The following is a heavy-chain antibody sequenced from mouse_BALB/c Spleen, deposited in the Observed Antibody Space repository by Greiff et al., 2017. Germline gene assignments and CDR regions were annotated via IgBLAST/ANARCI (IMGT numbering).Heavy chain of an antibody. CDR3: ARYLLFYYAMDY. V-gene: IGHV1-4*02. J-gene: IGHJ4*01. CDR2: INPSSGYT. Sequence: QVQLKQSAAELARPGASVKISCKASGYTFTSYSMHWVKQRPGQGLEWIGYINPSSGYTEYNQKFKDKTTLTADKSSSTAYMQLGSLTSEDSAVYYCARYLLFYYAMDYWGQGTSVTVSS. D-gene: IGHD5-1*01. CDR1: GYTFTSYS.